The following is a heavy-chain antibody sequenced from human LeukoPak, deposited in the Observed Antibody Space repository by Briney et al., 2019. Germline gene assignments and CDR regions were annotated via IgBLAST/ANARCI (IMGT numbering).Heavy chain of an antibody. CDR3: ARGGYYGSGNDFRFDP. CDR2: IYYSGRST. CDR1: GGSISSYY. V-gene: IGHV4-59*01. D-gene: IGHD3-10*01. Sequence: SETLSLTCTVSGGSISSYYWSWIRQPPGKGLEWIGYIYYSGRSTYYNPSLKSRVTISIDTSKNQFSLKLSSVTAADTAVYYCARGGYYGSGNDFRFDPWGQGTLVTVSS. J-gene: IGHJ5*02.